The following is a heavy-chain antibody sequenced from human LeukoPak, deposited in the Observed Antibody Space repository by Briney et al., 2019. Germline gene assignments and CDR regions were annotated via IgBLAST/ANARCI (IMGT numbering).Heavy chain of an antibody. CDR3: ARDLTYNSWYYFDS. D-gene: IGHD6-13*01. CDR2: IGYDGTDK. J-gene: IGHJ4*02. Sequence: PGGSLRLSCAASGFTFSYYGMQLVRQAPGKGLEWVTFIGYDGTDKYYADSVKGRFTISRDNSKNTLSSHMNSLRAEDTAVYYCARDLTYNSWYYFDSWGQGTLVTVSS. V-gene: IGHV3-30*02. CDR1: GFTFSYYG.